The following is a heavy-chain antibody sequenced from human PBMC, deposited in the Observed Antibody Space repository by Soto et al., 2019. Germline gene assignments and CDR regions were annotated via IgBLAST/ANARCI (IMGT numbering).Heavy chain of an antibody. CDR2: INAGNGDT. J-gene: IGHJ6*04. V-gene: IGHV1-3*01. CDR3: ARYPDV. Sequence: QVPLVQSGAEVRRPGASVKVSCKASGYTFTMYSVQWVRQAPGQRLEWMGWINAGNGDTKYSQNLQGRITITRDTSASTAYMELSSLGSEDTAVYYCARYPDVWGKGTTVTVYS. CDR1: GYTFTMYS.